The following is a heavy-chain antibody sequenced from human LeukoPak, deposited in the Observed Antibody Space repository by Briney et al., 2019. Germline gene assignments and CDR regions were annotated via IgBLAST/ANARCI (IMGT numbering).Heavy chain of an antibody. J-gene: IGHJ2*01. CDR2: TYFRSKWYN. CDR3: ARGVPRYFAL. D-gene: IGHD3-10*01. CDR1: GDSVSSNSAA. Sequence: SQTPSLTCAISGDSVSSNSAAWNWIRQSPSRGLEWLGRTYFRSKWYNDYPVSVKSRITINPDTSKNQFSLQLNSVTPEDTPVSYCARGVPRYFALWGSGTLVTVSS. V-gene: IGHV6-1*01.